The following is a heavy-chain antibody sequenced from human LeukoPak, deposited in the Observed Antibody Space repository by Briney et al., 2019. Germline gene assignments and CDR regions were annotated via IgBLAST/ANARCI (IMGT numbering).Heavy chain of an antibody. D-gene: IGHD5-12*01. Sequence: PSETLSLTCTVSGDSISSYYWSWIRQPPGKGLEWIGYIYYSGSTNYNPSLKSRVTISVDTSKNQFSLKLSSVTAADTAVYYCAGVAKIVVNYYYMDVWGKGTTVTVSS. CDR2: IYYSGST. CDR1: GDSISSYY. CDR3: AGVAKIVVNYYYMDV. V-gene: IGHV4-59*08. J-gene: IGHJ6*03.